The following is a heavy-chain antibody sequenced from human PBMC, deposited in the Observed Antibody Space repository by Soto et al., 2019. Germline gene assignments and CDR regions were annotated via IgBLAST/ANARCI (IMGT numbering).Heavy chain of an antibody. CDR1: KFTFSGYS. CDR3: ARGSEKGGGP. V-gene: IGHV3-48*02. CDR2: ISSTSATI. Sequence: EVQLVESGGGLVQPGGSLRLSCAASKFTFSGYSMNWVRQAPGKGLEWVSYISSTSATIYYADSVKGRFTISRDDAKNSLYLQMNRLRDEDTAVYYCARGSEKGGGPWGQGTLVTVSS. D-gene: IGHD3-16*01. J-gene: IGHJ5*02.